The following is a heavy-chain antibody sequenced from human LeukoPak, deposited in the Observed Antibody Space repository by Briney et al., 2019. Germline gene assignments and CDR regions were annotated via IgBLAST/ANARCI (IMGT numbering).Heavy chain of an antibody. CDR2: IYYSGST. J-gene: IGHJ4*02. Sequence: PSETLSLTCTDSGGSISSSSYYWGWIRQPPGKGLEWIGSIYYSGSTYYNPSLKSRVTISVDTSKNQFSLKLSSVTAADTAVYYCARHGTIDPFVDYWGQGTLVTVSS. CDR3: ARHGTIDPFVDY. D-gene: IGHD1-14*01. CDR1: GGSISSSSYY. V-gene: IGHV4-39*01.